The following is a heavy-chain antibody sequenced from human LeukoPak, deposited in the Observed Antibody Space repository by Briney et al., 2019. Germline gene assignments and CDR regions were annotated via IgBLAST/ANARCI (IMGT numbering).Heavy chain of an antibody. V-gene: IGHV4-59*12. J-gene: IGHJ6*02. CDR3: ARDGGPGDYGMDV. CDR1: GGSISSYY. Sequence: PSETLSLTCTVSGGSISSYYWSWIRQPPGKGLEGSGYIYYSGSTNYNPSLKSRGTLSVDTSKNQFSLKLSSVTAADPAVYYCARDGGPGDYGMDVWGQGTPVTVSS. D-gene: IGHD2-15*01. CDR2: IYYSGST.